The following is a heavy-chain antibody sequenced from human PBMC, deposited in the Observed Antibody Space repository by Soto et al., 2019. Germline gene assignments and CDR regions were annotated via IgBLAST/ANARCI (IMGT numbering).Heavy chain of an antibody. CDR3: ATDCGLGSPTTVTQDAFDI. CDR2: FDPEDGET. CDR1: GYTLTELS. Sequence: QVQLVQSGAEVKKPGASVKVSCKVSGYTLTELSMHWVRQAPGKGLEWIGGFDPEDGETIYAQKFQGRVTMTEDTSTDTAYMELSSLRSEDTAVYYCATDCGLGSPTTVTQDAFDIWGQGTMVTVSS. V-gene: IGHV1-24*01. D-gene: IGHD4-17*01. J-gene: IGHJ3*02.